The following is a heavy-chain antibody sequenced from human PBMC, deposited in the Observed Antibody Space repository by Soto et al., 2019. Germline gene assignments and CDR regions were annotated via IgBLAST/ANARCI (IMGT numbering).Heavy chain of an antibody. J-gene: IGHJ4*02. Sequence: GGSLILSCAASGFTFSSYAMSWVRQAPGKGLEWVSAISGSGGSTYYADSVKGRFTISRDNSKNTLYLQMNSLRAEDTAVYCCAKHWYNWNYCFDYWGQGTLVTVSS. CDR1: GFTFSSYA. CDR2: ISGSGGST. D-gene: IGHD1-7*01. CDR3: AKHWYNWNYCFDY. V-gene: IGHV3-23*01.